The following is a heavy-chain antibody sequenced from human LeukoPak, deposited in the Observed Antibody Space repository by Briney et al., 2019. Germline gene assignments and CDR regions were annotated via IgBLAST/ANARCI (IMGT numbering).Heavy chain of an antibody. CDR1: GGSISTSTYY. CDR2: ISSSSSYT. V-gene: IGHV3-11*03. CDR3: ARSGSHDY. D-gene: IGHD1-26*01. Sequence: PSETLSLTCTVSGGSISTSTYYWGWVRQSPGKGLEWVSYISSSSSYTNYADSVKGRFTISRDNAKNSLYLRMNSLRADDTAVYYCARSGSHDYWGQGTLVTVSS. J-gene: IGHJ4*02.